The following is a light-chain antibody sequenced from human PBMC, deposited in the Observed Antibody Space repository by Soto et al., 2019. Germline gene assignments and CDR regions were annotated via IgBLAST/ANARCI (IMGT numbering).Light chain of an antibody. CDR2: AAS. V-gene: IGKV1-39*01. J-gene: IGKJ1*01. Sequence: IHMTHSPYSLSASLGYRFTITFRASQSISTYLNWYQQKAGLAPKLLIYAASSLQSGVPSRFSGSGSGTDFTLTISSLQPEDFATYYCQQTYSTPPTFGQGTKVDI. CDR1: QSISTY. CDR3: QQTYSTPPT.